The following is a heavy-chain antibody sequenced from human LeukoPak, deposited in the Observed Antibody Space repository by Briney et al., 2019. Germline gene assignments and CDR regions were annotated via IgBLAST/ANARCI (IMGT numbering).Heavy chain of an antibody. CDR2: IYYSGST. V-gene: IGHV4-59*11. CDR3: ARVLRQYYYDSSGFIIDY. CDR1: GGSISSHY. D-gene: IGHD3-22*01. J-gene: IGHJ4*02. Sequence: SGTLSLTCPVSGGSISSHYWSWIRRPPGKGLGWIGYIYYSGSTNYNPSLKSRVTISVDTSKNQFSLKLSSVTAADTAVYYCARVLRQYYYDSSGFIIDYWGQGTLVTVSS.